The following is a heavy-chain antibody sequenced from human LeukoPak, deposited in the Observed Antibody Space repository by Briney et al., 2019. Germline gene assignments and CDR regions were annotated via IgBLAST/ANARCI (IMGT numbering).Heavy chain of an antibody. D-gene: IGHD6-19*01. CDR3: ARPISSGWEITFDY. V-gene: IGHV1-2*02. CDR1: GYTLTGYY. CDR2: INPNSGGT. Sequence: GASVKASCKASGYTLTGYYMHWVRQAPGQGHEGMGWINPNSGGTNYAQKCQGRVTMTRDTSISTAYMELSRLRSDDTAVYYCARPISSGWEITFDYWGQGTLVTVSS. J-gene: IGHJ4*02.